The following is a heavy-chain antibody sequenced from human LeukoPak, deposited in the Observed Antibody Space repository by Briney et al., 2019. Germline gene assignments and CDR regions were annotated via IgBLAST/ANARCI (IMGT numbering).Heavy chain of an antibody. Sequence: SVKVSCKASGGTFSSYAISWVRQAPGQGLEWMGRIIPIFGIANYAQKFQGRVTITADKSTSTAYMELSSLRSEDTAVHYCARAGILTEDGENYYYYGMDVWGQGTTVTVSS. CDR3: ARAGILTEDGENYYYYGMDV. V-gene: IGHV1-69*04. CDR1: GGTFSSYA. CDR2: IIPIFGIA. D-gene: IGHD7-27*01. J-gene: IGHJ6*02.